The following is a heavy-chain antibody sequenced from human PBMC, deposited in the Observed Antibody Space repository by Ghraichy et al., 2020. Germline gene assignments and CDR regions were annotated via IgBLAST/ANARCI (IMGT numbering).Heavy chain of an antibody. V-gene: IGHV4-39*01. Sequence: SETLSLTCTVSGSYISSSSDYWWGWIRQPPGKGLEWIGSIYYSGDTHYSPSLKSRVIISVDTSKNQFSLNLISVTAADTAVFYCARQVGLGKWTFDIWGQGTMVTVSS. D-gene: IGHD3-16*01. CDR3: ARQVGLGKWTFDI. CDR2: IYYSGDT. J-gene: IGHJ3*02. CDR1: GSYISSSSDY.